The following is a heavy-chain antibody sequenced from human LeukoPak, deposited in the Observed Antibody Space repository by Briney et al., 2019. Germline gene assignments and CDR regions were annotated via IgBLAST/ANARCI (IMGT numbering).Heavy chain of an antibody. J-gene: IGHJ6*02. Sequence: SETLCLTCTVSGGSISSYYWSWIRQPPGKGLEWIGYIYYSGSTNYNPSLKSRVTISVDTSKNQFSLKLSSVTTADTAVYYCARQVSREYGFYGMDVWGQGTTVTVSS. CDR2: IYYSGST. V-gene: IGHV4-59*08. CDR1: GGSISSYY. D-gene: IGHD5/OR15-5a*01. CDR3: ARQVSREYGFYGMDV.